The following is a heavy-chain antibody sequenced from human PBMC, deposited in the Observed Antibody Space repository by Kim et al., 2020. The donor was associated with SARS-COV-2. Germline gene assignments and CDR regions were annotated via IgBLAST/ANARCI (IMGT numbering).Heavy chain of an antibody. Sequence: GGSLRLSCAASGFTFSSYGMHWVRQAPGKGLEWVAVIWYDGSNKYYADSVKGRFTISRDNSKNTLYLQMNSLRAEDTAVYYCARDQKGLWFGELLHYYYYYGMDVWGQGTTVTVSS. CDR3: ARDQKGLWFGELLHYYYYYGMDV. J-gene: IGHJ6*02. CDR2: IWYDGSNK. V-gene: IGHV3-33*01. D-gene: IGHD3-10*01. CDR1: GFTFSSYG.